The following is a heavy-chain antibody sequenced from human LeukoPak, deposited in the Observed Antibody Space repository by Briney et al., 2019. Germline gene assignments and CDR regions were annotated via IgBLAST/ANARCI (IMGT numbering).Heavy chain of an antibody. CDR3: ARGNGYSHYFDY. CDR1: GGSITTHY. J-gene: IGHJ4*02. Sequence: SETLSLTCTVSGGSITTHYWSWIRQPPGKGLEWIGYVHYTDSPNFNPSLKSRVTISVDTSKNQFSLKLSSVTAADTAVYYCARGNGYSHYFDYWGQGTLVTVSS. D-gene: IGHD5-24*01. CDR2: VHYTDSP. V-gene: IGHV4-59*11.